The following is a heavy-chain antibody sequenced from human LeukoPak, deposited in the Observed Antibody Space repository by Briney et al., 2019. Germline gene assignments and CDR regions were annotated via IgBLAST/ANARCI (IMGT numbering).Heavy chain of an antibody. D-gene: IGHD5-24*01. CDR2: ISGGSSFT. CDR1: GFSFSSFS. Sequence: GGSLRLSCAASGFSFSSFSMNWVRQAPGKGLEWVSYISGGSSFTYYVDSVKGRFTISRDNSKNTLYLQMNSLRAEDTAVYYCARDFSVGADGYNRDAFDIWGQGTMVTVSS. CDR3: ARDFSVGADGYNRDAFDI. V-gene: IGHV3-21*01. J-gene: IGHJ3*02.